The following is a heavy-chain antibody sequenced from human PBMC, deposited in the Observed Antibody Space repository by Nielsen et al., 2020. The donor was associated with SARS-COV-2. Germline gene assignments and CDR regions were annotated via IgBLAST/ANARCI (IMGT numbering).Heavy chain of an antibody. CDR1: GGSISRDY. Sequence: SETLSLTCTVSGGSISRDYWSWIRQAPGGGLEWIGYMFYNGRTNYNPSLQSRVTISLGTSRNQFSMNLKSVTSADTAVYYCARGYYTVDFWGRGTLVTVSS. CDR2: MFYNGRT. CDR3: ARGYYTVDF. J-gene: IGHJ4*02. D-gene: IGHD3-3*01. V-gene: IGHV4-59*01.